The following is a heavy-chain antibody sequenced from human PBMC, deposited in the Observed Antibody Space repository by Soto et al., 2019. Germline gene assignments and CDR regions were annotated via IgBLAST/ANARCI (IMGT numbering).Heavy chain of an antibody. CDR1: GGSISSSGSY. CDR3: ARHEGGWATVVTRRVDAFDI. D-gene: IGHD4-17*01. J-gene: IGHJ3*02. Sequence: PSETLSLTCTVSGGSISSSGSYWGWVRQPPGKGLEWIVSFYYTGGTYSTYYNPSLKSRVTISVDTPKRQFSLNLRSVTAADTAVYYCARHEGGWATVVTRRVDAFDIWGQGTMVT. V-gene: IGHV4-39*01. CDR2: FYYTGGT.